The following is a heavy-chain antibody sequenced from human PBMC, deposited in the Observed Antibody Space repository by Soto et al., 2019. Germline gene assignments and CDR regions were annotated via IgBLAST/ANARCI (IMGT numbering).Heavy chain of an antibody. CDR3: ASSPTSINSVDPPHYFDY. CDR2: IYYSGST. CDR1: GGSISSGGYY. D-gene: IGHD2-2*01. J-gene: IGHJ4*02. Sequence: PSETLSLTCTVSGGSISSGGYYWSWIRQHPGKGLEWIGYIYYSGSTYYNPSLKSRVTISVDTSKNQFSLKLSSVTAADTAVYYCASSPTSINSVDPPHYFDYWGQGTLVNVSS. V-gene: IGHV4-31*03.